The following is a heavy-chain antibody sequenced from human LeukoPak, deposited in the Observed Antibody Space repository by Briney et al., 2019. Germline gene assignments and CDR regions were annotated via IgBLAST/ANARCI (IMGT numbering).Heavy chain of an antibody. D-gene: IGHD2-15*01. J-gene: IGHJ4*02. V-gene: IGHV3-53*01. CDR3: ARGWGERGKCRGGTCNNPQFDY. Sequence: PGGSLRLSCATSGFTVITTYGSGVRRAPGKGREGVSLIYNDVRPDYEDSVKGRFTISRDNAKNSLYLQMNSLRVEDTAVYYCARGWGERGKCRGGTCNNPQFDYWGRGTLVTVSS. CDR2: IYNDVRP. CDR1: GFTVITTY.